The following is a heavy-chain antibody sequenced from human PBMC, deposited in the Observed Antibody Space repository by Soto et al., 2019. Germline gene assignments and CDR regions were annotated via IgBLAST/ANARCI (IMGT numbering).Heavy chain of an antibody. D-gene: IGHD3-16*01. CDR1: FSSHS. CDR2: ISATSGST. J-gene: IGHJ3*01. V-gene: IGHV3-23*01. Sequence: EVQLLESGGGLVQPGGSLRLSCADSFSSHSMSWVRQGPGKGLEWVSGISATSGSTHYADSVKARFTISRDNFKNKLYRQMTSVRAEDSAVHYCARSWGDSWEQSAFDVWGQGTVVTVSS. CDR3: ARSWGDSWEQSAFDV.